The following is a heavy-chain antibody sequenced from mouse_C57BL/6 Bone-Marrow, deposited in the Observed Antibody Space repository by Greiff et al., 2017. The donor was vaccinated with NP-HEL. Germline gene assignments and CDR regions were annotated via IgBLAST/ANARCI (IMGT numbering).Heavy chain of an antibody. Sequence: VKLQQPGAELVKPGASVKLSCKASGYTFTSYWMQWVKQRPGQGLEWIGEIDPSDSYTNYNQKFKGKATLTVDTSSSTAYMQLSSLTSEDSAVYYCASQGRYYYGSSYDYAMDYWGQGTSVTVSS. V-gene: IGHV1-50*01. CDR3: ASQGRYYYGSSYDYAMDY. CDR2: IDPSDSYT. D-gene: IGHD1-1*01. J-gene: IGHJ4*01. CDR1: GYTFTSYW.